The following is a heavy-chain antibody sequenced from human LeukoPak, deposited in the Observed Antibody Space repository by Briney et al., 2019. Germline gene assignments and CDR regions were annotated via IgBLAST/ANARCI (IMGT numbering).Heavy chain of an antibody. CDR1: GDSINTANYF. CDR3: ARQGDGYCSSTYCLFSFDY. D-gene: IGHD2-2*03. CDR2: IYFSGYT. V-gene: IGHV4-39*01. Sequence: SETLSLTCAVSGDSINTANYFWAWIRQPPGKGLEWIASIYFSGYTYYSPSLQSRVTISEDTSKNEFSLNVYSVTAADTAVYYCARQGDGYCSSTYCLFSFDYWARESWSPSP. J-gene: IGHJ4*02.